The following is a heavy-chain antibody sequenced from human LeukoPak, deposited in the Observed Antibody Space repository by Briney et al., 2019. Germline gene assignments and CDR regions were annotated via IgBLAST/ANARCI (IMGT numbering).Heavy chain of an antibody. J-gene: IGHJ4*02. CDR2: ITHSGST. V-gene: IGHV4-34*01. CDR3: ARRPGYSSGWYGY. Sequence: SETLSLTCAVYGGSFSGYYWSWIRQPPGKGLEWIGEITHSGSTNYNPSLKSRVTISVDTSKNQFSLKLNSVTAADTAVYYCARRPGYSSGWYGYWGQGTLVTVSS. D-gene: IGHD6-19*01. CDR1: GGSFSGYY.